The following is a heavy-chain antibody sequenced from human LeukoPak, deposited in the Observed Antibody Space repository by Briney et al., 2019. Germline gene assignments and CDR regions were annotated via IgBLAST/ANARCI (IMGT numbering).Heavy chain of an antibody. Sequence: GGSLRLSCAASGSTFDDYAMHWVRQAPGKGLEWVSLISGNGGSTYYADSVKGRFTISRDNSKNSLYLQMNSLRTEDTALYYCAKSGGYSYGYDFDYWGQGTLVTVSS. CDR3: AKSGGYSYGYDFDY. D-gene: IGHD5-18*01. CDR2: ISGNGGST. V-gene: IGHV3-43*02. J-gene: IGHJ4*02. CDR1: GSTFDDYA.